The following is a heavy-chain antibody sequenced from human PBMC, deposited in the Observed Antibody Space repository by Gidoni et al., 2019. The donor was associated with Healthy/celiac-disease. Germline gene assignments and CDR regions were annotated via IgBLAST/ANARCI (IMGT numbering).Heavy chain of an antibody. CDR1: GYTFTGYY. V-gene: IGHV1-2*04. J-gene: IGHJ6*02. Sequence: QVQLVQSGAEVKKPGASVKVSCTASGYTFTGYYMHWVRQAPGQGLEWMGWINPNSGGTSYAQKFQGWVTMTRDTSISTAYMELSRLRSDDTAVYYCARVGREQLPPYYYGMDVWGQGTTVTVSS. D-gene: IGHD6-6*01. CDR3: ARVGREQLPPYYYGMDV. CDR2: INPNSGGT.